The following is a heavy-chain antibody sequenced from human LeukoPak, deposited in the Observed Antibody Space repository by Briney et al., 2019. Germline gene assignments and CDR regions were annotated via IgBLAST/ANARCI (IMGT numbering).Heavy chain of an antibody. J-gene: IGHJ3*02. V-gene: IGHV3-23*01. CDR1: GFTFSSYA. CDR3: AKLRRYYYDSSGPWNAFDI. D-gene: IGHD3-22*01. CDR2: ISGSGGST. Sequence: PGGSLRLSCAASGFTFSSYAMSWVRQAPGKGLEGVSAISGSGGSTYYADSVKGRFTISRDNSKNTLYLQMNSLRAEDTAVYYCAKLRRYYYDSSGPWNAFDIWGQGTMVTVSS.